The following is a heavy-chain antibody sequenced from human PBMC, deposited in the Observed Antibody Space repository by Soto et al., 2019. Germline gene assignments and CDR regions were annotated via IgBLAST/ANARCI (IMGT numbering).Heavy chain of an antibody. CDR2: IYTSGST. V-gene: IGHV4-4*07. CDR3: ARDDPKWELSDFDI. CDR1: GGSISSYY. D-gene: IGHD1-26*01. J-gene: IGHJ3*02. Sequence: SETLSLTCTVSGGSISSYYWSWIRQPAGKGLEWIGRIYTSGSTNYNPSLKSRVTMSVDTSKNQFSLKLSSVTAADTAVYYCARDDPKWELSDFDIWGQGTMVTVSS.